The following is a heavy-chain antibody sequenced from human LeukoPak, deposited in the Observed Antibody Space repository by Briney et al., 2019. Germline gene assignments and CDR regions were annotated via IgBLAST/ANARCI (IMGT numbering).Heavy chain of an antibody. CDR2: INHSGST. CDR1: GGSFSGYY. V-gene: IGHV4-34*01. J-gene: IGHJ5*02. CDR3: AGGRSGSYSYPSRFDP. Sequence: SETLSLTCAVYGGSFSGYYWSWIRQPPGKGLEWIGEINHSGSTNYNPSLKSRVTISVDTSRNQFSLKLSSVTAADTAVYYCAGGRSGSYSYPSRFDPWGQGTLVTVSS. D-gene: IGHD3-10*01.